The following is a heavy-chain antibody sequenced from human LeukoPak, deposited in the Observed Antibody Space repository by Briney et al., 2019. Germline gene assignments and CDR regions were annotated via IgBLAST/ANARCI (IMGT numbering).Heavy chain of an antibody. J-gene: IGHJ4*02. CDR2: INHSGST. CDR3: ARTALLIDY. D-gene: IGHD2-15*01. Sequence: SETLSLTCAVYGGSFSGYYWSWIRQPPGKGLEWIGEINHSGSTNYNPSLKSRVTIPVDTSKNQFSLKLSSVTAADTAVYYCARTALLIDYWGQGTLVTVSS. CDR1: GGSFSGYY. V-gene: IGHV4-34*01.